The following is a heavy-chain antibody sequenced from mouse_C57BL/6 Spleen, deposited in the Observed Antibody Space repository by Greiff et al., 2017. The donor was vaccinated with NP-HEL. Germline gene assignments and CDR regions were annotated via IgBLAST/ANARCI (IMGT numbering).Heavy chain of an antibody. CDR3: TSRGDYNYYYAMDY. J-gene: IGHJ4*01. CDR2: IDPETGGT. V-gene: IGHV1-15*01. Sequence: QVQLQQSGAELVRPGASVTLSCKASGYTFTDYEMHWVKQTPVHGLEWIGAIDPETGGTAYNQKFKGKAILTADKSSSTAYMELRSLTSDDSAVYYCTSRGDYNYYYAMDYWGQGTSVTVSS. D-gene: IGHD2-4*01. CDR1: GYTFTDYE.